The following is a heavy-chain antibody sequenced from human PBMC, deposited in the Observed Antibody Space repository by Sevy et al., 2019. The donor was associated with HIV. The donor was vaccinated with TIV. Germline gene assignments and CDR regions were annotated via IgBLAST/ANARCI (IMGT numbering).Heavy chain of an antibody. V-gene: IGHV3-23*01. CDR2: IDGGADNT. J-gene: IGHJ4*02. CDR1: RSTFSKYP. CDR3: AYYFDF. Sequence: GGSLRLSCAASRSTFSKYPMTWLRQPPGKGLQWVSTIDGGADNTYYADSVKGRFTISRDNSKNMVYLQMNSLRAEDTGIYYCAYYFDFWGQGTLVTVSS.